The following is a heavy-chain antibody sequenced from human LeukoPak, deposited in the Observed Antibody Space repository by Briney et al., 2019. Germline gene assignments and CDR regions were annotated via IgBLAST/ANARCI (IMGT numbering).Heavy chain of an antibody. CDR2: INVGNGNT. J-gene: IGHJ6*02. CDR1: GYTFTSYA. CDR3: ARYGDIVVVPAAKGMDV. Sequence: GASMKVSCKASGYTFTSYAMHWVRQAPGQRLEWMGWINVGNGNTKYSQKFQGRVTITRDTSASTAYMELSSLRSEDTAVYYCARYGDIVVVPAAKGMDVWGQGTTVTVSS. D-gene: IGHD2-2*01. V-gene: IGHV1-3*01.